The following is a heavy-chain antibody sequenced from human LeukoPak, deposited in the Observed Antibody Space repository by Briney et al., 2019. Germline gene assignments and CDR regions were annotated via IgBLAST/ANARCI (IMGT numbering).Heavy chain of an antibody. Sequence: GASVKVSCKASGYTFTGYYMHWVRQAPGQGLEWMGWINPNSGGTNYAQKFQGRVTMTRDTSISTAYMELSGLRSDDTAVYYCARGVNGGNFWIDYMDVWGKGTTVTVSS. CDR1: GYTFTGYY. D-gene: IGHD4-23*01. V-gene: IGHV1-2*02. J-gene: IGHJ6*03. CDR2: INPNSGGT. CDR3: ARGVNGGNFWIDYMDV.